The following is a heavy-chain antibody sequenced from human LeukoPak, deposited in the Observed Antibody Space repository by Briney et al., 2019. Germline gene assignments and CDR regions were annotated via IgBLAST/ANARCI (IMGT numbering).Heavy chain of an antibody. Sequence: SETLSLTCTVSGGSISSYYWSWIRQPPGKGLEWIGYIYYSGSTNYNPSLKSRVTISVDTSKNQFSLKLSSVTAADTAVYYCARVGDYGPLNWFDPWGQGTLVTVSS. CDR1: GGSISSYY. D-gene: IGHD4-17*01. J-gene: IGHJ5*02. CDR3: ARVGDYGPLNWFDP. V-gene: IGHV4-59*01. CDR2: IYYSGST.